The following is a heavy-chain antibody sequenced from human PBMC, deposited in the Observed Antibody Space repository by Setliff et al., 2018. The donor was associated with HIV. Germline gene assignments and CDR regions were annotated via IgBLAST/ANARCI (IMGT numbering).Heavy chain of an antibody. CDR2: IRFDGTNQ. V-gene: IGHV3-30*02. J-gene: IGHJ3*02. Sequence: PGGSLRLSCAASGFWFRSYGMGWVRQAPGKGLEWVAFIRFDGTNQYYVDSVEGRFTISRDDYRNTVYLQMNSLRIEDTAVYYCARGDFYDSSGYFTDAFDIWGQGTMVTVSS. CDR1: GFWFRSYG. D-gene: IGHD3-22*01. CDR3: ARGDFYDSSGYFTDAFDI.